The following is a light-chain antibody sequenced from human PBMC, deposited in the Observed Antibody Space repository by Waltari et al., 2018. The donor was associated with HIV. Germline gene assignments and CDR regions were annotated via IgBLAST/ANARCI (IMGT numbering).Light chain of an antibody. CDR2: DAS. CDR1: QSVSSK. V-gene: IGKV3-15*01. Sequence: EIVMTQSPATLSVSPGERATLSCRASQSVSSKVAWYHQIPGQAPRLLIYDASTRATGSPARFSGSGSGTEFTLTISSLQSEDFAIYYCQHYNDWPITFGQGTRLEIK. J-gene: IGKJ5*01. CDR3: QHYNDWPIT.